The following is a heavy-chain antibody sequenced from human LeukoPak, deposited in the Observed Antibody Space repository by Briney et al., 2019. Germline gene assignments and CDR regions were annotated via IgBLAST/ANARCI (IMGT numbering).Heavy chain of an antibody. D-gene: IGHD1-14*01. V-gene: IGHV3-21*06. CDR1: GFTFSSYS. CDR2: ISGSSSYI. Sequence: GGSLRLSCAASGFTFSSYSMNWVRQAPGKGLEWVSSISGSSSYIYYADSVKGRFTISRDNAKNSLYLQMNSLRAENTAVYYCASSHHGPYFDYWGQGTLVTVSS. J-gene: IGHJ4*02. CDR3: ASSHHGPYFDY.